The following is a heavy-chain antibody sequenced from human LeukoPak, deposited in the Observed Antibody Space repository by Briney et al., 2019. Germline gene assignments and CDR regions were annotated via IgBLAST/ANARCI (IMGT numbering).Heavy chain of an antibody. J-gene: IGHJ4*02. CDR1: GFTFSSYS. CDR2: ISSSSSYI. Sequence: GGSLRLSCAASGFTFSSYSMNWVPQSPGKGLEWVSSISSSSSYIYYADSVKGRFTISRDNAKNSLYLQMNSLRAEDTAVYYCARDVTLTCFDYWGQGTLVTVSS. CDR3: ARDVTLTCFDY. V-gene: IGHV3-21*01. D-gene: IGHD3-9*01.